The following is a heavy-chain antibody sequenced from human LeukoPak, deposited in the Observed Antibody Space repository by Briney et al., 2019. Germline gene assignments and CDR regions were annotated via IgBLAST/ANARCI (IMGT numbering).Heavy chain of an antibody. CDR3: ARRPIAAAGSSGFDY. D-gene: IGHD6-13*01. V-gene: IGHV5-10-1*01. CDR2: IDPSYSYT. Sequence: GESLKISCKGSGYSFTSYWISWVRQMPGRGLEWMGRIDPSYSYTNYSPSFQGHVTISADKSISTAYLQWSSLKASDTAMYYCARRPIAAAGSSGFDYWGQGTLVTVSS. J-gene: IGHJ4*02. CDR1: GYSFTSYW.